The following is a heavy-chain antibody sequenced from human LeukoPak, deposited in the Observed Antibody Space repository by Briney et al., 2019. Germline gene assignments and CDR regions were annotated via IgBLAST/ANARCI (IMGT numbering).Heavy chain of an antibody. V-gene: IGHV1-2*02. CDR1: GYTFTGYY. Sequence: GASVKVSCKASGYTFTGYYMYWVRQAPGQGLEWMGWINPKTGGTNYAQKFQGRVTMTRDTSISTAYMELNRLRSDDTAVYYCARQGGVTNWGQGTLVTVSS. CDR2: INPKTGGT. J-gene: IGHJ4*02. D-gene: IGHD3-16*01. CDR3: ARQGGVTN.